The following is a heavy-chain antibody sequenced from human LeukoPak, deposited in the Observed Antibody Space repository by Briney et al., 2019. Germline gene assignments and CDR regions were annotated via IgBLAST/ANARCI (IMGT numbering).Heavy chain of an antibody. Sequence: AGSLRLSCAASGITFRSYGMHWVRQAPGKGLEWVAVISYDGSHKYYADSVKGRFSISRDNSKNTLYLQMNSLRADDTAVYYCAKGARGDTVTSIVGLNWFDPWGQGTLVTVSS. CDR2: ISYDGSHK. D-gene: IGHD4-17*01. CDR1: GITFRSYG. V-gene: IGHV3-30*18. CDR3: AKGARGDTVTSIVGLNWFDP. J-gene: IGHJ5*02.